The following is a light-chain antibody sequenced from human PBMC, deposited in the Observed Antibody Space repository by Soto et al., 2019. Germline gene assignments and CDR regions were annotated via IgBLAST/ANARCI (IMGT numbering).Light chain of an antibody. CDR2: ESS. V-gene: IGLV2-23*01. J-gene: IGLJ1*01. CDR1: SSDVGSYNL. CDR3: CSYAGSSTLGV. Sequence: QSARTQPASVSGSPGQSITISCTGTSSDVGSYNLVSWYQQHPGKAPKLIICESSKRPSGVSNRFSGSKSGNTASLTISGLQAEDEADYYCCSYAGSSTLGVLGTGTKLTVL.